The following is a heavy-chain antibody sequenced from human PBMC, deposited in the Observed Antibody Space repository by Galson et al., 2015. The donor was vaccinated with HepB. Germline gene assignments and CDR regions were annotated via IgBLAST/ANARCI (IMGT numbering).Heavy chain of an antibody. CDR1: GLKASTNY. V-gene: IGHV3-66*01. D-gene: IGHD1-1*01. Sequence: SLRLSCAVSGLKASTNYLSWVRQAPGKGLEWVSVIYSGGNTYYADSVKGRFIISSDNSKNTVYFQMNSLRAEDASVYYCARGHEGYSGLGPAYWGQGTLVGVSS. J-gene: IGHJ4*02. CDR2: IYSGGNT. CDR3: ARGHEGYSGLGPAY.